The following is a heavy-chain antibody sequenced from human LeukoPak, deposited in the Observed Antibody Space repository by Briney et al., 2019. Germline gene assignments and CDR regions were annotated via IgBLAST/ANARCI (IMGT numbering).Heavy chain of an antibody. CDR3: ARDHHYYDSSGLRSGCIDF. Sequence: GGSLRFSCAASGFTFSSYAMHWVRQAPGKGLEWVSLIRHDGSKQFYADSVKGRFTISRDNSENTLFLQMNSLRDEDTAVYYCARDHHYYDSSGLRSGCIDFWGQGTLVTVSS. CDR1: GFTFSSYA. CDR2: IRHDGSKQ. J-gene: IGHJ4*02. D-gene: IGHD3-22*01. V-gene: IGHV3-30*04.